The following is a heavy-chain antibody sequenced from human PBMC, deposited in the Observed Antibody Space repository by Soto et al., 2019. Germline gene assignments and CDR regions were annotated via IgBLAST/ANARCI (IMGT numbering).Heavy chain of an antibody. V-gene: IGHV3-53*01. CDR1: GFTVSSNY. D-gene: IGHD6-19*01. J-gene: IGHJ4*02. CDR3: ARSGRAVAGPESKRVPPQFDY. CDR2: IYSGGST. Sequence: PGGSLRLSCAASGFTVSSNYMSWVRQAPGKGLEWFSVIYSGGSTYYADSVKGRFTISRDNSKNTLYLQMNSLRAEDTAVYYCARSGRAVAGPESKRVPPQFDYWGQGTLVTVSS.